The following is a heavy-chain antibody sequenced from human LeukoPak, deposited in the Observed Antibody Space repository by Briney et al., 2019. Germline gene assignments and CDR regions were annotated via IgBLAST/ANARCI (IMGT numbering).Heavy chain of an antibody. V-gene: IGHV4-61*02. CDR3: ARDSIVVVPAGGWFDP. CDR1: GGSISSGSYY. Sequence: LSETLSLTCTVSGGSISSGSYYWSWIRQPAGKGLEWIGRIYTSGSTNYNPSLKSRVTISVDTSKNQFSLKLSSVTAADTAVYYCARDSIVVVPAGGWFDPWGQGTLVTVSS. J-gene: IGHJ5*02. D-gene: IGHD2-2*01. CDR2: IYTSGST.